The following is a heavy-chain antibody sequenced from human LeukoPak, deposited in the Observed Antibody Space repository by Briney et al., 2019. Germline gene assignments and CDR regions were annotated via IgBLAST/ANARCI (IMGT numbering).Heavy chain of an antibody. CDR1: GYSFNTYW. V-gene: IGHV5-51*01. CDR3: ARAGFGGNSGQF. CDR2: IFPGDSDT. Sequence: GESLKISCKGSGYSFNTYWFAWVRQMPGKGLEWMGIIFPGDSDTRYSPSFQGQVTITADKSTSTAYLQWDTLRASDTAIYYCARAGFGGNSGQFWGQGTLVTVSS. D-gene: IGHD4-23*01. J-gene: IGHJ4*02.